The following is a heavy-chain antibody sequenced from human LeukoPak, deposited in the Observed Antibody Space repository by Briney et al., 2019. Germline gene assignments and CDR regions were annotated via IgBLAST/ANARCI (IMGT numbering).Heavy chain of an antibody. CDR3: ARDNYYDSSGSIDY. CDR2: ITSSSSYI. J-gene: IGHJ4*02. Sequence: GGSLRLSCAASGFTFSTYNMNWVRQAPGKGLEWVSSITSSSSYIYYADSVKGRFTISRDNAKNSLYLQMNSLRAEDTAVYYCARDNYYDSSGSIDYWGQGTLVTVSS. D-gene: IGHD3-22*01. CDR1: GFTFSTYN. V-gene: IGHV3-21*01.